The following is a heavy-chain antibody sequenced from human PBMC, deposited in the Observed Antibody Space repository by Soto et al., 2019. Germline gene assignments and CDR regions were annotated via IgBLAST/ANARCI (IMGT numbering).Heavy chain of an antibody. CDR2: IYHSGST. V-gene: IGHV4-38-2*01. Sequence: LSLTCAVSGYSISSGYYWGWIRQPPGKGLEWIGSIYHSGSTYYNPSLKSRVTISVDTSKNQFSLKLSSVTAADTAVYYCARGGRWYSSGWSEFDYWGQGTLVTVSS. CDR1: GYSISSGYY. J-gene: IGHJ4*02. CDR3: ARGGRWYSSGWSEFDY. D-gene: IGHD6-13*01.